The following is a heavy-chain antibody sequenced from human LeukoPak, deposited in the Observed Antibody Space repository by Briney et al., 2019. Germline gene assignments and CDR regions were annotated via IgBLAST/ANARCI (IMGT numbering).Heavy chain of an antibody. CDR3: ARDQQLVPGYFDL. D-gene: IGHD6-13*01. CDR2: IIPIFGTA. Sequence: ASVKVSCKASGGTFISYAISWVRQAPGQGLEWMGRIIPIFGTANYAQKFQGRVTITTDESTSTAYMELSSLRSEDTAVYYCARDQQLVPGYFDLWGRGTLVTASS. CDR1: GGTFISYA. J-gene: IGHJ2*01. V-gene: IGHV1-69*05.